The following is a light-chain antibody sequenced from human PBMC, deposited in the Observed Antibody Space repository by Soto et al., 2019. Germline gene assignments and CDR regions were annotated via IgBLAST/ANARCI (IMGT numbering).Light chain of an antibody. J-gene: IGKJ5*01. CDR2: AAY. V-gene: IGKV1-39*01. Sequence: DIQMTQSPSSLSASFGDRFTSTGMASQSIGGYLTWYQQLPGKAPKLLIFAAYGLQSGVTSRFSGSGSGTDFTLTISSLQPEDFATYYCQQSYSSPITFGQGTRLEIK. CDR1: QSIGGY. CDR3: QQSYSSPIT.